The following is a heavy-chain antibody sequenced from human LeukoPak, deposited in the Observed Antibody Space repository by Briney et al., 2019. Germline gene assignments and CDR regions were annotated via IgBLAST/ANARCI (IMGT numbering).Heavy chain of an antibody. CDR3: ARGTPYYSSASCYNY. CDR2: VNPNSGNS. D-gene: IGHD2-2*02. Sequence: ASVKVSCKASGCDFSSFDVNWVRQAPGQGLEWMGWVNPNSGNSGYAQKFQGRVTMTRDTSISTAYMELINLRSDDTAVYYCARGTPYYSSASCYNYWGQGSLVTVSS. J-gene: IGHJ4*02. V-gene: IGHV1-8*01. CDR1: GCDFSSFD.